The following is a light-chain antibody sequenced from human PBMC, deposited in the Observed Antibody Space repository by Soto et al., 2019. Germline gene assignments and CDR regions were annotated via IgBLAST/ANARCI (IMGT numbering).Light chain of an antibody. CDR3: LQHNEFWWT. V-gene: IGKV1-17*01. CDR2: AAS. Sequence: DIPMCQSPSSLSASVGDRVTITCRASQGIGDALGWYQQKPGKAPKRLIYAASTLQSGVPSRFSGSGSGTEFTLTISSLQPDDFATYYCLQHNEFWWTFGQGTNVDI. CDR1: QGIGDA. J-gene: IGKJ1*01.